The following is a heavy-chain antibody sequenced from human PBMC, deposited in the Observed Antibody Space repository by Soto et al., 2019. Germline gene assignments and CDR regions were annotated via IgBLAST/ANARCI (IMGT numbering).Heavy chain of an antibody. CDR2: IIPIFGTA. V-gene: IGHV1-69*13. CDR3: ARDKSGNWNAFDY. CDR1: GGTLSSYA. J-gene: IGHJ4*02. D-gene: IGHD1-1*01. Sequence: SVKVSCKASGGTLSSYAISWLRQAPGQGLEWMGGIIPIFGTANYAQKFQGRVTITADESTSTAYMEMSSLRSEDTAVYYCARDKSGNWNAFDYWGQGTRVTVSS.